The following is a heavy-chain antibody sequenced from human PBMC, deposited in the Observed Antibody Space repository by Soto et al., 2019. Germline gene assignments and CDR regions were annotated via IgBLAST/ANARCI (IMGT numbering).Heavy chain of an antibody. CDR3: ANQNRYYYDSSGYYYPD. CDR2: ISGSGGST. Sequence: GGSLRLSCAASGFTFSSYAMSWVRQAPGKGLEWVSAISGSGGSTYYADSVKGRFTISRDNSKNTLYLQMNSLRAEDTAVYYCANQNRYYYDSSGYYYPDWGQGTLVTVSS. CDR1: GFTFSSYA. J-gene: IGHJ4*02. D-gene: IGHD3-22*01. V-gene: IGHV3-23*01.